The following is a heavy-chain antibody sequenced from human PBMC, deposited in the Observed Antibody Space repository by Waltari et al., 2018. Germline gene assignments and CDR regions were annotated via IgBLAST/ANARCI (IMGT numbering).Heavy chain of an antibody. CDR1: GGSISSSSYY. J-gene: IGHJ4*02. CDR3: ARHNGDYYGPVFVDY. CDR2: IYYSGST. V-gene: IGHV4-39*07. D-gene: IGHD4-17*01. Sequence: QLQLQESGPGLVKPSETLSLTCTVSGGSISSSSYYWGWIRQPPGKGLEWIGSIYYSGSTYYNPSLKSRVTISVDTCKNQFSLKLSSVTAADTAVYYCARHNGDYYGPVFVDYWGQGTLVTVSS.